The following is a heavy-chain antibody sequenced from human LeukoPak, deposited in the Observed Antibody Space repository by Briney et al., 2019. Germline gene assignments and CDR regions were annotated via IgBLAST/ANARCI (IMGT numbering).Heavy chain of an antibody. D-gene: IGHD3-22*01. CDR3: ARCPYDSTGYYSVPSHLDY. V-gene: IGHV3-7*01. CDR1: GFTFISYW. Sequence: GGSLRLSCAASGFTFISYWMTWVRQAPGKGLEWVANIKQDGSAKYYVDSLRGRFSISRDNVKNSLFLQMNSLSDDDTAVYYCARCPYDSTGYYSVPSHLDYWGQGTLVTVSS. J-gene: IGHJ4*02. CDR2: IKQDGSAK.